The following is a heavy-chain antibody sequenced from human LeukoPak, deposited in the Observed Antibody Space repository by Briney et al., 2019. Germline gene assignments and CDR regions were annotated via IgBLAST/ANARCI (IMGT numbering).Heavy chain of an antibody. D-gene: IGHD6-19*01. Sequence: PGGSLRLSCAASGFTFSSYEMNWVRQAPGKGLEWVSYISSSGSTIYYADSVKGRFTISRDNAKNSLYLQMNSLRAEDTAVYYCARDRVLIHSGWFYFDYWGQGTLVTVSS. J-gene: IGHJ4*02. CDR3: ARDRVLIHSGWFYFDY. V-gene: IGHV3-48*03. CDR2: ISSSGSTI. CDR1: GFTFSSYE.